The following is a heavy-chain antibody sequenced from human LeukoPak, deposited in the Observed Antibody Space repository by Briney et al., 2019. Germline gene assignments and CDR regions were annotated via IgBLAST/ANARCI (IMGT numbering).Heavy chain of an antibody. D-gene: IGHD4-23*01. CDR1: GGSISSGDYY. CDR2: IYYSGTT. J-gene: IGHJ4*02. V-gene: IGHV4-30-4*08. CDR3: ARWLTPERFDY. Sequence: SETLSLTCTVSGGSISSGDYYWSWLRQPPGKGLEWIGYIYYSGTTYYNPSLKSRVTISIDTSKNQFSLKLSSVTAADTAVYYCARWLTPERFDYWGQGTLVTVSS.